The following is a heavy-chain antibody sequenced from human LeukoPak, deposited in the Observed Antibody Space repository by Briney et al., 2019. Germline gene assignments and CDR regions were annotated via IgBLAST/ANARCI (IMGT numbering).Heavy chain of an antibody. J-gene: IGHJ4*02. CDR1: GFTFSDFG. V-gene: IGHV3-48*01. CDR3: ARDATPPQLWFRGSFDY. Sequence: PGGSLRLSCAALGFTFSDFGMTWVRQAPGKGLEGVSYISISSLSIYYADSVKGRFTISRDNARNSLYLQMNSLRAEATAMYYCARDATPPQLWFRGSFDYWGLGALVTVAS. CDR2: ISISSLSI. D-gene: IGHD5-18*01.